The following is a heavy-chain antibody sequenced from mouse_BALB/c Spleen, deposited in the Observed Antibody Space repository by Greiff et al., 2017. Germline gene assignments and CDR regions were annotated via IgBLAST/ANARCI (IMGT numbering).Heavy chain of an antibody. J-gene: IGHJ3*01. CDR2: INPSNGRT. D-gene: IGHD2-1*01. CDR3: ARGSDYGNYWFAY. V-gene: IGHV1S81*02. CDR1: GYTFTSYW. Sequence: VQLQQPGAELVKPGASVKLSCKASGYTFTSYWMHWVKQRPGQGLEWIGEINPSNGRTNYNEKFKSKATLTVDKSSSTAYMQLSSLTSEDSAVYYCARGSDYGNYWFAYWGQGTLVTVSA.